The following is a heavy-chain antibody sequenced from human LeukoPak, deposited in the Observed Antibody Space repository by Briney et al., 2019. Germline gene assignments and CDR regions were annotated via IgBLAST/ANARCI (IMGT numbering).Heavy chain of an antibody. V-gene: IGHV4-59*01. CDR1: GGSISTYY. Sequence: PSETLSLTCVVSGGSISTYYWSWVRQSPGQGLEWLCYIYYSGSTSYNPSLKSRVTISVDTSNNQFSQKLNSVTAADTAMYYWARGNYWLAQRYFDHWGQGILVSVSS. CDR3: ARGNYWLAQRYFDH. CDR2: IYYSGST. D-gene: IGHD4-11*01. J-gene: IGHJ4*02.